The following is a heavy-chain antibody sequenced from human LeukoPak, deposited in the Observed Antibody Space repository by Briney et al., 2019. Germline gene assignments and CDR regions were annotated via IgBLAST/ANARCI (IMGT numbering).Heavy chain of an antibody. D-gene: IGHD2-8*01. J-gene: IGHJ4*02. CDR3: ARVRSYCTNGVCYWDLDY. V-gene: IGHV1-2*02. CDR1: GYTFTDYY. Sequence: ASVKVSCKASGYTFTDYYMEWVRQAPGQGLEWMGWINPNSGGTNYAQKFQGRVTMTGDTSISTAYMELSWLRSDDTAVYYCARVRSYCTNGVCYWDLDYWGQGTLVTVSS. CDR2: INPNSGGT.